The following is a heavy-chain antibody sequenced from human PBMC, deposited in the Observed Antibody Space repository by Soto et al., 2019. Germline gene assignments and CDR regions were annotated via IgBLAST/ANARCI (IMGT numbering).Heavy chain of an antibody. CDR2: ISASNGNT. CDR1: GYTFTTYG. D-gene: IGHD3-3*01. J-gene: IGHJ4*02. V-gene: IGHV1-18*04. Sequence: GDSVQASCEAAGYTFTTYGFSWVRQAPGQGLECVGWISASNGNTHYSQKFRGRVTMTTDTSTSTAYMELRSLTSGDTAVYYCASEHIYDNDGSGNYPRGYWGQ. CDR3: ASEHIYDNDGSGNYPRGY.